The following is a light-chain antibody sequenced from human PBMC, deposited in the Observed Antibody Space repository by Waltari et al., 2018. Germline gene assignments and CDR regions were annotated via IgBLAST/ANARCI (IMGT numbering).Light chain of an antibody. CDR2: GAS. CDR1: ESVSSN. J-gene: IGKJ1*01. CDR3: KQYNNWPRT. V-gene: IGKV3-15*01. Sequence: EIVMTQSPATLSVSLGARATLPCRARESVSSNLAWYQQKPGQAPRLRIYGASARATGIPARFSGSGSGTEFTLNISSLHYEDFAVYYCKQYNNWPRTFGQGTKVEIK.